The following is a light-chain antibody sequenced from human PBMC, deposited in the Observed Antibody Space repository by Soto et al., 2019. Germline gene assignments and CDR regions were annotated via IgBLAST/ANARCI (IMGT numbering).Light chain of an antibody. CDR1: QSISTY. J-gene: IGKJ4*01. V-gene: IGKV3-15*01. Sequence: IVMTQSPATLSVSPGERATLSCRASQSISTYLAWYQQKPGQAPRLLIFGSSTRATGIPARLSGSGSGSEFTLTISSLQSEDFAVYSCQQYNNWPLVTFGGGTKVEIK. CDR2: GSS. CDR3: QQYNNWPLVT.